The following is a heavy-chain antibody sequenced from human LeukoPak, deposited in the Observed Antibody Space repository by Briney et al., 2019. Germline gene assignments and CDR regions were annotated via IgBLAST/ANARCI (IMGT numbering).Heavy chain of an antibody. CDR2: IYYTGGI. Sequence: SETLSLTCTVSGGSTSGFYWSWMRQPPGRGLEWIAYIYYTGGINYNPSLKSRVTMSVDTSKNQFSLQLSSVTTADTAVYYCARVFTMTHIGVWFDPWGQGTLVTVSS. CDR1: GGSTSGFY. CDR3: ARVFTMTHIGVWFDP. V-gene: IGHV4-59*01. D-gene: IGHD4-17*01. J-gene: IGHJ5*02.